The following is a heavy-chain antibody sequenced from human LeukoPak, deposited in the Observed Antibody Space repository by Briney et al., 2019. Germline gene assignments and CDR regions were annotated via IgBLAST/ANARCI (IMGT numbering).Heavy chain of an antibody. D-gene: IGHD2-2*01. CDR3: ASEGYCSGTSCYDPPLDYYYYYMDV. V-gene: IGHV3-53*01. J-gene: IGHJ6*03. CDR2: ICSGGRT. Sequence: GGSLRLSCAASGFTVSSNYMSWVRQAPGKGLEWVSVICSGGRTYYADSVKGRFTISRDNAKNSLYLQMNSLRAEDTAVYYCASEGYCSGTSCYDPPLDYYYYYMDVWGKGTTVTVSS. CDR1: GFTVSSNY.